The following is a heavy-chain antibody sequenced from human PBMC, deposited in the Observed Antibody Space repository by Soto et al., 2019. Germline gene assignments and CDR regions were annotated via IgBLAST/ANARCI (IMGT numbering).Heavy chain of an antibody. CDR3: TRGPDYDFWSGYYAFDI. J-gene: IGHJ3*02. CDR1: GFTFGDYA. D-gene: IGHD3-3*01. V-gene: IGHV3-49*04. CDR2: IRSKAYGGTT. Sequence: GGSLRLSCTASGFTFGDYAMSWVRQAPGKGLEWVGFIRSKAYGGTTEYAASVKGRFTISRDDSKSIAYLQMNSLKTEYTAVYYCTRGPDYDFWSGYYAFDIWGQGTMVTVSS.